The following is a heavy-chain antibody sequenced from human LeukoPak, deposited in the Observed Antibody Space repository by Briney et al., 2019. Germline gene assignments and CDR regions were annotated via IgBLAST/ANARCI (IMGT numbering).Heavy chain of an antibody. CDR2: INSVGGTT. Sequence: PGGSLRLSCAASGFTFNSYGMNWFRQAPGKGLEWICYINSVGGTTFYADSVKGRFTISRDNANSTLYLQMNSLRAEDAAIYYCARSHIYGDYGEDIWGHGTVVAVSS. CDR3: ARSHIYGDYGEDI. D-gene: IGHD4-17*01. J-gene: IGHJ3*02. CDR1: GFTFNSYG. V-gene: IGHV3-48*03.